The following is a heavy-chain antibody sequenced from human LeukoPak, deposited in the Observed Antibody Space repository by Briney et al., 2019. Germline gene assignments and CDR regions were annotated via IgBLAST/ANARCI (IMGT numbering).Heavy chain of an antibody. CDR3: ARDTYYYGSGSYRFDY. J-gene: IGHJ4*02. V-gene: IGHV1-2*02. CDR2: INPNSGGT. D-gene: IGHD3-10*01. Sequence: ASVKVSCKASGYTFTGYYMHWVRQAPGQGLEWMGWINPNSGGTNYAQKFQGRVTMTRDTSISTAYMELSRLRSDDTAVYYCARDTYYYGSGSYRFDYWGQGTLVTVSS. CDR1: GYTFTGYY.